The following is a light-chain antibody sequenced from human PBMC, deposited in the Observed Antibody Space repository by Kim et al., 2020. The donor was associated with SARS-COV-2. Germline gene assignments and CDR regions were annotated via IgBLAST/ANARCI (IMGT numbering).Light chain of an antibody. Sequence: ASVGDRVTITCRASQGISNDLAWYQQKPGKVPKLLIYAASALRSGVPFRFSGSGSGTDFTLTIRNLQPEDAASYYCQKYNGAPWAFGQGTKVDIK. CDR3: QKYNGAPWA. CDR2: AAS. CDR1: QGISND. J-gene: IGKJ1*01. V-gene: IGKV1-27*01.